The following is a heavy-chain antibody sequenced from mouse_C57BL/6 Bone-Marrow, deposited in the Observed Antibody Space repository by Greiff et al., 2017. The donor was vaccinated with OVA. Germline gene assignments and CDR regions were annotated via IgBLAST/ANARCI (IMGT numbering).Heavy chain of an antibody. D-gene: IGHD2-4*01. J-gene: IGHJ3*01. CDR3: ARDDYDGPFAY. CDR2: ISTYYGDA. CDR1: GYTFTDYA. V-gene: IGHV1-67*01. Sequence: VQLQQSGPELVRPGVSVKISCKGSGYTFTDYAMHWVKQSNAKSLEWIGVISTYYGDASYNQKFKDKGTMTVDKSSSTAYMELARLTSEDSAVYYCARDDYDGPFAYWGQGTLVTVSA.